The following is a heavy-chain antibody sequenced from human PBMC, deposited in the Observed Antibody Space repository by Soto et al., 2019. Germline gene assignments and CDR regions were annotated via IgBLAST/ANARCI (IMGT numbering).Heavy chain of an antibody. CDR2: IYWDDDK. CDR1: GFSLSTSGMG. D-gene: IGHD6-13*01. J-gene: IGHJ4*02. Sequence: QITLKESGPTLVKPTQTFTLACTFSGFSLSTSGMGVGWIRQPPGKALEWLALIYWDDDKRYSPSLESRLTITKDTSKNQVDLTMTNMDPVDTATYYCAHYSSTTSFDYWGQGTLVTVSS. V-gene: IGHV2-5*02. CDR3: AHYSSTTSFDY.